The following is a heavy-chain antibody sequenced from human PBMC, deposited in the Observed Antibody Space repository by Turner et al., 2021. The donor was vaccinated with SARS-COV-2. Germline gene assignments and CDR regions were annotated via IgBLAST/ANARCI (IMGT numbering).Heavy chain of an antibody. J-gene: IGHJ4*02. Sequence: EVHLVQSGGGLVQSGGSLILSCVASGFTFSTYSMNWVRQAPGKGLEWVSYIDSSSSTIYYADSVKGRFTISRDNAKNSLYLQMNSLRADDTAVYYCASPFDYWGQGTLVTVSS. CDR3: ASPFDY. CDR1: GFTFSTYS. V-gene: IGHV3-48*01. CDR2: IDSSSSTI.